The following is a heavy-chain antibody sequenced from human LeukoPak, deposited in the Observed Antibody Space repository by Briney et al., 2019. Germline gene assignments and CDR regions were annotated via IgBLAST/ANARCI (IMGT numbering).Heavy chain of an antibody. CDR3: ARDRAYDGAYDY. V-gene: IGHV1-2*02. D-gene: IGHD4-17*01. J-gene: IGHJ4*02. Sequence: ASVKVSCKASGYTFTGYYMHWVRQAPGQGLEWMGWINPNSGGTNYAQKFQGRVTMTRDTSISTAYMELSRLRSDDTAVYYCARDRAYDGAYDYWGQGTLVTVSS. CDR2: INPNSGGT. CDR1: GYTFTGYY.